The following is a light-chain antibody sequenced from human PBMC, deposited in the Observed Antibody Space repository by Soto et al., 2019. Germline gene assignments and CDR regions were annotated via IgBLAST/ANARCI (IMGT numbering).Light chain of an antibody. J-gene: IGLJ3*02. V-gene: IGLV2-14*01. CDR2: EVS. CDR1: NNDVGAHNL. CDR3: SSYTSSSTWV. Sequence: QSALTQPASVSGSPGQSITISCTGTNNDVGAHNLVSWYQHHPGKAPRLIISEVSNRPSGVSNRFSGSKSGNTASLTISGLQAEDEADYYCSSYTSSSTWVFGGGTKLTVL.